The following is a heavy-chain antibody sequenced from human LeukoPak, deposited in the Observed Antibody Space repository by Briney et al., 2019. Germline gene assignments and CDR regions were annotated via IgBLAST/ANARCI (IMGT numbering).Heavy chain of an antibody. J-gene: IGHJ6*02. Sequence: PGGSLRLSCAASGFTFSSYAVSWVRQAPGKGLEWVSAISGSGGSTYYADSVKGRFTISRDNSKNTLYLHMNSLRAEDTAVYYCAKSEDFPVSYYYYGMDVWGLGTTVTVSS. CDR1: GFTFSSYA. CDR2: ISGSGGST. V-gene: IGHV3-23*01. D-gene: IGHD3-3*01. CDR3: AKSEDFPVSYYYYGMDV.